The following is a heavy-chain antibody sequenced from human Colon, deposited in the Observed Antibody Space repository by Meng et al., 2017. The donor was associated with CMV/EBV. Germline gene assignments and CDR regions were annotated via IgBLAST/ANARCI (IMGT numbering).Heavy chain of an antibody. V-gene: IGHV3-7*01. CDR2: IKQDGSEK. CDR3: ARDRYRYCSSTSCYYYGMDV. Sequence: GESLKISCAASGFTFSSYGMNWVRQAPGKGLEWVANIKQDGSEKYYVDSVKGRFTISRDNAKNSLYLQMNSLRAEDTAVYYCARDRYRYCSSTSCYYYGMDVWGQGTTVTVSS. CDR1: GFTFSSYG. D-gene: IGHD2-2*01. J-gene: IGHJ6*02.